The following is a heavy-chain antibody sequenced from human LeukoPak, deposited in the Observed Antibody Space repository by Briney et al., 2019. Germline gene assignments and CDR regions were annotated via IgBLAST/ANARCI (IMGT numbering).Heavy chain of an antibody. D-gene: IGHD2-2*01. J-gene: IGHJ4*02. CDR3: ARDPRGEYCSSTSCYPL. CDR1: GGSISSYY. CDR2: IYTSGST. Sequence: PSETLSLTCTVSGGSISSYYWSWIRQPAGKGLEWIGRIYTSGSTNYNPSLKSRVTMSVDTSKNQFSLKLSSVTAADTAVYYCARDPRGEYCSSTSCYPLWGQGTLVTVSS. V-gene: IGHV4-4*07.